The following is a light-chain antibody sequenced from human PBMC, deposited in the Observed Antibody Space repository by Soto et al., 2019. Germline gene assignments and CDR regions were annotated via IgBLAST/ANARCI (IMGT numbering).Light chain of an antibody. CDR2: EGS. CDR3: CSFARGSTLV. J-gene: IGLJ3*02. V-gene: IGLV2-23*01. Sequence: QSALTQPASVSGSPGQSITFSCTGTSSDIGGYNYVSWYQQHPGKAPKLMIYEGSKRPSGVSNRFFGSKSGNTASLTISGLQAEDEADYYCCSFARGSTLVFGGGNKVTVL. CDR1: SSDIGGYNY.